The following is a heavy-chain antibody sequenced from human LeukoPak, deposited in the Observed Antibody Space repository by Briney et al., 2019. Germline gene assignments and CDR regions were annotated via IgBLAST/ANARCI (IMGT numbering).Heavy chain of an antibody. J-gene: IGHJ6*02. Sequence: GRSLRLSCAASGFTFNDYSMHWVRQAPGKGLEWVSGISWNSGSIGYADSVKGRFSISRDNAKNPLYLQMDSLNAEDTAVYYCAKGLLWSEVYYYYGMDVWGQGTTVTVSS. CDR1: GFTFNDYS. CDR3: AKGLLWSEVYYYYGMDV. CDR2: ISWNSGSI. V-gene: IGHV3-9*01. D-gene: IGHD3-10*01.